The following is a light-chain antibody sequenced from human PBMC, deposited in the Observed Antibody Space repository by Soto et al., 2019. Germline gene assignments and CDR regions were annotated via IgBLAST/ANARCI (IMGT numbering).Light chain of an antibody. V-gene: IGKV3-20*01. CDR3: QQFASYPLT. CDR2: DAS. J-gene: IGKJ4*01. Sequence: EFVLTQSPGTLSLSPGERTTLSCRASQTVRNNYLAWYQQKPGQAPTLLIYDASNRATGIPDRFSGGGSGTDFTLTISRLEPEDFAVYYWQQFASYPLTFGGGTKVEIK. CDR1: QTVRNNY.